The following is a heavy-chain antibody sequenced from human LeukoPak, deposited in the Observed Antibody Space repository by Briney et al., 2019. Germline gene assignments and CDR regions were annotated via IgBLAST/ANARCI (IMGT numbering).Heavy chain of an antibody. V-gene: IGHV3-23*01. Sequence: PGGSLRLSCATSGFTFNTFAMLWVRQTPGKGLEWVSAIGDSRGSGDNTFYADSVKGRFTISRDNSKSILYLQMNNLRAEDTAVYYCASRNCNRPSCYRGLLDYWGQGTLVTVSS. J-gene: IGHJ4*02. CDR3: ASRNCNRPSCYRGLLDY. D-gene: IGHD2-2*01. CDR2: IGDSRGSGDNT. CDR1: GFTFNTFA.